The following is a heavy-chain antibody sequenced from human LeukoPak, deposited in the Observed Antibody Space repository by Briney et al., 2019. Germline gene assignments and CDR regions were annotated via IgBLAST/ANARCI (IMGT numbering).Heavy chain of an antibody. CDR2: IYTSGTT. V-gene: IGHV4-61*02. J-gene: IGHJ5*02. Sequence: SETLSLTCTVSGGSISSGTYYWSWMRQPAGKGLEWIGRIYTSGTTNYNPSLKSRVTISVDTSKNQCSLKLTSVTAADTAVYYCARGKGYDFWSGSVWFDPWGQGTLVTVSS. CDR1: GGSISSGTYY. CDR3: ARGKGYDFWSGSVWFDP. D-gene: IGHD3-3*01.